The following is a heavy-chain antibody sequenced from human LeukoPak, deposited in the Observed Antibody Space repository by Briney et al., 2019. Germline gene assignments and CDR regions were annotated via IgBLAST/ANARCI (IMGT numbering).Heavy chain of an antibody. CDR3: AGFSSSNDY. J-gene: IGHJ4*02. Sequence: GRSLRLSCAASGFTFSSYGMHWVRQAPGKGLEWVAVISYDGSNKYYADSVKGRFTISRDNSKNTLYLQMNSLRAEDTAVYYCAGFSSSNDYWGQGTLVTVSS. CDR1: GFTFSSYG. D-gene: IGHD6-6*01. CDR2: ISYDGSNK. V-gene: IGHV3-30*19.